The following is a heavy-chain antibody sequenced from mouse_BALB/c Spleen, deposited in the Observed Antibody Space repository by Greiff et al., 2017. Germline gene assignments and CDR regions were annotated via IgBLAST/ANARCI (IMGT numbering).Heavy chain of an antibody. Sequence: VQLQQSGAELMKPGASVKMSCKASGYTFTSYYIHWVKQRPGQGLEWIGWIYPGDGSTKYNEKFKGKTTLTADKSSSTAYMLLSSLTSEDSAIYFCARTYCGHDGEFAYWGQGTLVTVSA. CDR3: ARTYCGHDGEFAY. D-gene: IGHD2-9*01. J-gene: IGHJ3*01. V-gene: IGHV1S56*01. CDR2: IYPGDGST. CDR1: GYTFTSYY.